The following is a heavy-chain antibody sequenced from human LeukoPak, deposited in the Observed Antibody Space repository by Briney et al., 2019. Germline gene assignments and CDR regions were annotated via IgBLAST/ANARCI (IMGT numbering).Heavy chain of an antibody. CDR3: ARLDGAITMVRGANFDY. V-gene: IGHV5-51*01. D-gene: IGHD3-10*01. CDR1: GYSFTSYW. CDR2: IYPGDSDT. Sequence: GESLKISCKGSGYSFTSYWIGWVRQMPGKGLEWMGIIYPGDSDTRYSPSFQGQVTISADKSISTAYLQWSSLKASDTAMYNCARLDGAITMVRGANFDYWGQGTLVTVSS. J-gene: IGHJ4*02.